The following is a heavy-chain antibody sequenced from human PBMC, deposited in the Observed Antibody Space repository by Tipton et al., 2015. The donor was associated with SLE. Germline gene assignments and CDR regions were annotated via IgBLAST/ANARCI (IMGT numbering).Heavy chain of an antibody. CDR2: IFSGVSA. CDR3: AADTSGYYSFDY. D-gene: IGHD3-22*01. J-gene: IGHJ4*02. V-gene: IGHV4-4*07. CDR1: GDSISLYY. Sequence: TLSLTCTVSGDSISLYYWNWIRQPAGKGLEWIGRIFSGVSANYNPSLKSRVTISVDTSKNQFSLKLSSVTAADTAVYYCAADTSGYYSFDYWGQGTLVTVSS.